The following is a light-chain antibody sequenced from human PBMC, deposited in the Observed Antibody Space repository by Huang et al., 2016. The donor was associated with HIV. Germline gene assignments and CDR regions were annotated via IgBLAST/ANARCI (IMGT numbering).Light chain of an antibody. CDR2: DAS. J-gene: IGKJ1*01. Sequence: EIVMTQSPATVSVSPGERVTLSCRASQSVSSSLAWYQQKPGQAPRLRIYDASTRATGLPARFSGSGSGTEFTLTISSLQSEDFAVYYCQQYDNWPGTFGQGTKVEIK. V-gene: IGKV3-15*01. CDR1: QSVSSS. CDR3: QQYDNWPGT.